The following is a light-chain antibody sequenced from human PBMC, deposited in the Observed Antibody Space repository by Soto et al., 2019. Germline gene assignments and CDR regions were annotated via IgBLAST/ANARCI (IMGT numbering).Light chain of an antibody. Sequence: EILMTQSPATLSVSPGERATLSCRASQSVRSNLAWYQQKPGQAPRLLIFGATTRATGMPARFSGSGSGTEFTLTISSMQSEDFAVYYCPQYHNLWTFGQGTEVEIK. CDR1: QSVRSN. CDR2: GAT. CDR3: PQYHNLWT. V-gene: IGKV3-15*01. J-gene: IGKJ1*01.